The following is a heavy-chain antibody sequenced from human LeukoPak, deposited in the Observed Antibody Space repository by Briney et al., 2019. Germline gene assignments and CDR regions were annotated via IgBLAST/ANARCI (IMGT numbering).Heavy chain of an antibody. D-gene: IGHD2-2*01. CDR2: IGAPGFST. Sequence: GGSLRLSCAASGFTFSNYAMSWVRQAPGKGLEWVSAIGAPGFSTYHADSVKGRFTISRDNSKNTLSLQMNSLRAEDTALYYCAKISSSSATCSWGQGSLVTVSS. J-gene: IGHJ4*02. CDR3: AKISSSSATCS. V-gene: IGHV3-23*01. CDR1: GFTFSNYA.